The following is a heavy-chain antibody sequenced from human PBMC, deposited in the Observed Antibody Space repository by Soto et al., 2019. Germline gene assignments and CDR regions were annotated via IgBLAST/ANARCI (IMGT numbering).Heavy chain of an antibody. CDR1: GFTFRDYA. J-gene: IGHJ6*02. V-gene: IGHV3-23*01. Sequence: GGSLRLSCAASGFTFRDYAMSWVRQAPRKGLEWVAGLSGSGVSTYYAESVKGRFTISRDNSKNMLYLQMNSLRVEDTAVYYCAREGSSYSFYYGMGVWGQGTTVTVSS. CDR3: AREGSSYSFYYGMGV. D-gene: IGHD6-6*01. CDR2: LSGSGVST.